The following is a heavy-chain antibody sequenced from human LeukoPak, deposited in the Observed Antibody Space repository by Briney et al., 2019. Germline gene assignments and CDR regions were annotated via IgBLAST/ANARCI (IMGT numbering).Heavy chain of an antibody. J-gene: IGHJ4*02. CDR3: ARDGGISGYFDY. Sequence: SETLSLTCTVSGGSIRSYYWSWIRQPPGKGLDWIRYIYYSGRTNYNASLQSRVTISVDTSKNQFSLKLSSVTAADTAVYYCARDGGISGYFDYWGQGTLVTVSS. V-gene: IGHV4-59*01. D-gene: IGHD4-23*01. CDR2: IYYSGRT. CDR1: GGSIRSYY.